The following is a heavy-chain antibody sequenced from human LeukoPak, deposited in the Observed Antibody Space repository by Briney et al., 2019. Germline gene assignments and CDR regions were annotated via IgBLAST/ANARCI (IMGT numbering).Heavy chain of an antibody. J-gene: IGHJ4*02. CDR2: INNRGDST. Sequence: PGGSLRLSCAASGFTFSTYAMSWVRQAPGKGLEWVSAINNRGDSTYYADSVKGRFTISRDNSKNTLYLQMNSLRAEDTAVYYCGEIAVAGSGYWGQGTLVTVSS. V-gene: IGHV3-23*01. CDR3: GEIAVAGSGY. D-gene: IGHD6-19*01. CDR1: GFTFSTYA.